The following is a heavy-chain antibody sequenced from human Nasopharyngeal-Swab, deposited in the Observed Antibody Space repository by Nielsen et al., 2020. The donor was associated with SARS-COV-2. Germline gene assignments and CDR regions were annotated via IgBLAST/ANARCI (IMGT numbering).Heavy chain of an antibody. CDR3: ARAGMGRGFDY. V-gene: IGHV1-3*01. CDR2: INAGNGNT. D-gene: IGHD3-10*01. J-gene: IGHJ4*02. Sequence: WVRQAPGQRLEWMGWINAGNGNTKYSQKFQGRVTITRDTSASTAYMELSSLRSEDTAVYYCARAGMGRGFDYWGQGTLVTFSS.